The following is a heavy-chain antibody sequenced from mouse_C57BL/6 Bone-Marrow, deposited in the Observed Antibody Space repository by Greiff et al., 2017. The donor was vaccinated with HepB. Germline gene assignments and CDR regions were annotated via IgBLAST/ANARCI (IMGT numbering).Heavy chain of an antibody. CDR3: AKTCAYGSCYWYFDV. V-gene: IGHV1-74*01. Sequence: QVQLQQPGAELVKPGASVKVSCKASGYTFTSYWMHWVKQRPGQGLEWIGRIHPSDSDTNYNQKFKGKATLTVDKSSSTAYMQLSSLTSEDSAVYYCAKTCAYGSCYWYFDVGGSGKGVTVTA. CDR1: GYTFTSYW. D-gene: IGHD1-1*01. CDR2: IHPSDSDT. J-gene: IGHJ1*01.